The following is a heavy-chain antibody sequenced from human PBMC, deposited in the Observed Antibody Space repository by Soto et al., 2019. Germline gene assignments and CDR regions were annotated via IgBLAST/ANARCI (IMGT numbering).Heavy chain of an antibody. Sequence: SETLSLTCTVYTGSISRYYSNWIRQSPSKGLKWITYSYYSGGTNYNPTLTSRVTISVDTSRKQFSRKLRAVTAADTAVYYCASGTDGIVDCFDVWGQGTTVTVSS. CDR3: ASGTDGIVDCFDV. D-gene: IGHD1-26*01. J-gene: IGHJ6*02. CDR2: SYYSGGT. V-gene: IGHV4-59*12. CDR1: TGSISRYY.